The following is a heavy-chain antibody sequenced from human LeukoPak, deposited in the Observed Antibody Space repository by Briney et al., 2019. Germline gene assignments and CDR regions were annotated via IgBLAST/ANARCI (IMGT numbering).Heavy chain of an antibody. V-gene: IGHV3-23*01. CDR3: ARGRRIYGSCYSSVDY. CDR2: LRGNDDT. D-gene: IGHD2-21*02. J-gene: IGHJ4*02. CDR1: GFSFTSYA. Sequence: LPGGSLRLSCVASGFSFTSYAMSWLRQAPARGLEWVSSLRGNDDTFYADSVKGRFTLYRDHSRNTAYLQMNSLRDEDTAIYYCARGRRIYGSCYSSVDYWGQGTLVSVCS.